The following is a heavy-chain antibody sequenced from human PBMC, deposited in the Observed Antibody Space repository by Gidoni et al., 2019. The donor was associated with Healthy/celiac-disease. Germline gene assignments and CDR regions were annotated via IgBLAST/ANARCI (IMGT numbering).Heavy chain of an antibody. D-gene: IGHD6-19*01. V-gene: IGHV1-46*01. CDR2: INPSGGST. CDR3: ARDSSGWYLQIYYYGMDV. J-gene: IGHJ6*02. Sequence: QVQLVQSGAEVKKPGASVKVSCKASGYTFTSYYMHWVRQAPGQGLEWMGIINPSGGSTSYAQKFQGRVTMTRDTSTSTVYMELSSLRSEDTAVYYCARDSSGWYLQIYYYGMDVWGQGTTVTVSS. CDR1: GYTFTSYY.